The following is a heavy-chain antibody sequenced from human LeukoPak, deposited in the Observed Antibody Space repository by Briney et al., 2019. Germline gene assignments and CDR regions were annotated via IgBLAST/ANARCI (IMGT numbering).Heavy chain of an antibody. V-gene: IGHV3-48*01. CDR2: IGISSGNT. Sequence: RSLILSCAASGFTFSAYSMNWVRPAPGKGLERISYIGISSGNTKYSDSVKGRSTISGDKTKNSLNLQMNSLRVEDTAVYYCARDYKYAFDSWGQGTLVTVPS. D-gene: IGHD5-24*01. CDR1: GFTFSAYS. CDR3: ARDYKYAFDS. J-gene: IGHJ4*02.